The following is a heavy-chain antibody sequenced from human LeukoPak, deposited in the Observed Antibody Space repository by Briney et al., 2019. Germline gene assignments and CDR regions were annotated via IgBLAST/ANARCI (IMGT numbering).Heavy chain of an antibody. D-gene: IGHD6-13*01. Sequence: GGSLRLTCAASGFTFDDYAMHWVRQAPGKGLEWVSGISWNSGSIGYADSVKGRFTISRDNAKNSLYLQMNSLRAEDTAVYYCARVSSSWYYLDYWGQGTLVTVSS. CDR2: ISWNSGSI. J-gene: IGHJ4*02. V-gene: IGHV3-9*01. CDR1: GFTFDDYA. CDR3: ARVSSSWYYLDY.